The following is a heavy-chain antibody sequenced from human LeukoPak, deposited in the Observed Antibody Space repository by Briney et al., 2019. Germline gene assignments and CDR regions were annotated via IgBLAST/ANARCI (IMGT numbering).Heavy chain of an antibody. D-gene: IGHD3-22*01. CDR3: AKMLDSSGYYDGSGDY. CDR1: GFTFSSYG. V-gene: IGHV3-30*18. J-gene: IGHJ4*02. Sequence: GGSLRLSCAASGFTFSSYGMHWVRQAPGKGLEWVAVISYDGSNKYHADSVKGRFTISRDNSKNTLYLQMNSLRAEDTAVYYCAKMLDSSGYYDGSGDYWGQGTLVTVSS. CDR2: ISYDGSNK.